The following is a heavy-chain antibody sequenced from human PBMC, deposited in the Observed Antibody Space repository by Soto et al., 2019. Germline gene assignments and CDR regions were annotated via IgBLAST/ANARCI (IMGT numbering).Heavy chain of an antibody. CDR1: GYTFTSYG. CDR2: ISAYNGNT. Sequence: ASVKVSCKASGYTFTSYGISWVRQAPGQGLEWMGWISAYNGNTNYAQKLQGRVTMTTDTSTSTAYMELRSLRSDDTAVYYCARDPPRGFNLLDYYYYYMDVWGKGTTVTSP. CDR3: ARDPPRGFNLLDYYYYYMDV. D-gene: IGHD1-26*01. J-gene: IGHJ6*03. V-gene: IGHV1-18*01.